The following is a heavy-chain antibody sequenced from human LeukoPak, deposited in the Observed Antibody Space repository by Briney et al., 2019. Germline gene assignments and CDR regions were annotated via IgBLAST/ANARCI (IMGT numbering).Heavy chain of an antibody. D-gene: IGHD1-26*01. CDR3: ARGLLAARDSD. Sequence: GGSLRLSCAASGFTVSSNYMSWVRQAPGKGLEWVSIIYSGGSTYYADSVKGRFTISRDNSKNTLYLQMNSLGAEDTAVYYCARGLLAARDSDWGQGTLVTVSS. CDR2: IYSGGST. V-gene: IGHV3-53*01. J-gene: IGHJ4*02. CDR1: GFTVSSNY.